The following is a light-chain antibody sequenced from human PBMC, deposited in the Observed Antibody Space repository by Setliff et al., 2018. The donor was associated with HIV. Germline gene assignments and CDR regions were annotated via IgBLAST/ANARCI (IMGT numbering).Light chain of an antibody. CDR3: QVWDSTSDQYV. J-gene: IGLJ1*01. V-gene: IGLV3-21*03. CDR2: DDD. Sequence: SYDLTQPPSVSVAPGKTARIACGGNNIGSKSVHWYQQKPGQAPVVVVYDDDGRPSEIPERFSGSNSGSTATLTISRVEAGDEADYYCQVWDSTSDQYVFGTGTKV. CDR1: NIGSKS.